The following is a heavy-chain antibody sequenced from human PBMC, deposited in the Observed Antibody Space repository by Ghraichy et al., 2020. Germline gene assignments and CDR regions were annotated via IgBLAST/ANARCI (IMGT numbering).Heavy chain of an antibody. CDR1: GFTFSSYA. V-gene: IGHV3-23*01. CDR2: ISGSGGST. CDR3: AKVLRWAEGSRAPAWYFDL. D-gene: IGHD3-10*01. J-gene: IGHJ2*01. Sequence: GESLNISCAASGFTFSSYAMSWVRQAPGKGLEWVSAISGSGGSTYYADSVKGRFTISRDNSKNTLYLQMNSLRAEDTAVYYCAKVLRWAEGSRAPAWYFDLWGRGTLVTVSS.